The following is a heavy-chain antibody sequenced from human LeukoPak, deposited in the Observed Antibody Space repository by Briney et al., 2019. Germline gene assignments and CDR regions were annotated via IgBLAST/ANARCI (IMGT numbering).Heavy chain of an antibody. CDR2: ISAYNGNT. CDR1: GYTFTSYG. V-gene: IGHV1-18*01. J-gene: IGHJ6*03. D-gene: IGHD2-2*01. Sequence: GASVKVSCKASGYTFTSYGISWVRQAPGQGLEWMGWISAYNGNTNYAQKLQGRVTMTTDTSTSTAYIELRSLRSEDTAVYYCARWDTDIVVVPAAKAAGADMDVWGKGTTVTVSS. CDR3: ARWDTDIVVVPAAKAAGADMDV.